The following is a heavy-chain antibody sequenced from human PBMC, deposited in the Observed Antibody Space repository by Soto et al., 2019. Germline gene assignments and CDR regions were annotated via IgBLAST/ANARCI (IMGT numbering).Heavy chain of an antibody. CDR2: IYNSRNT. CDR1: RGSISSGDYY. J-gene: IGHJ4*02. V-gene: IGHV4-30-4*01. Sequence: SETLSLTCFVSRGSISSGDYYWTWIRQRPGKGLEWIGNIYNSRNTYYNPSLKSRVTISVDRSKSQFSLKVSSVTAADPAPYFCARELSGYSYGPGDMYWGQGNLVT. D-gene: IGHD5-18*01. CDR3: ARELSGYSYGPGDMY.